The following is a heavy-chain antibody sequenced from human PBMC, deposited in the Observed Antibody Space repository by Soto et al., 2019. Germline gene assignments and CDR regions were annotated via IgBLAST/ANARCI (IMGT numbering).Heavy chain of an antibody. J-gene: IGHJ3*01. CDR1: GFTFSDYV. CDR3: ARVRLSIAVNDALDV. CDR2: MTYDGATE. D-gene: IGHD3-3*02. Sequence: QVRLVESGGGVVQPGTSLRLSCAASGFTFSDYVIHWVRQAAGKGLEWVASMTYDGATEYYADSVKGRFTMSRDNSKRALFLQMNSLRPDDTAVYYCARVRLSIAVNDALDVWGQGTTVTVSS. V-gene: IGHV3-30*14.